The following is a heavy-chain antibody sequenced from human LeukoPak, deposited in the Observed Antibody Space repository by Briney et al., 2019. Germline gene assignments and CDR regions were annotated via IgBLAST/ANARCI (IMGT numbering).Heavy chain of an antibody. CDR1: GGSISSSSYY. V-gene: IGHV4-39*07. Sequence: ASETLSLTCTVSGGSISSSSYYWGWIRQPPGKGLEWIGSIYYSGSTYYNPSLKSRVTISVDTSKNQFSLKLSSVTAADTAVYYCARTRLGGSGWYVDYWGQGTLVTVSS. D-gene: IGHD6-19*01. J-gene: IGHJ4*02. CDR2: IYYSGST. CDR3: ARTRLGGSGWYVDY.